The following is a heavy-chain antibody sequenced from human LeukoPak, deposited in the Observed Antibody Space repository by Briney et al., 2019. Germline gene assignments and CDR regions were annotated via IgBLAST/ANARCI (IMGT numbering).Heavy chain of an antibody. Sequence: SQTLSLTCTVSGGSLSSGGYYWSWIPQHPGKGLEWIGYIYYSGSTYYNPSLKSRVTISVDTSKNQFSLKLSSVTAADTAVYYCARGITGTYYFDYWGQGTLVTVSS. D-gene: IGHD1-7*01. CDR1: GGSLSSGGYY. V-gene: IGHV4-31*03. CDR3: ARGITGTYYFDY. J-gene: IGHJ4*02. CDR2: IYYSGST.